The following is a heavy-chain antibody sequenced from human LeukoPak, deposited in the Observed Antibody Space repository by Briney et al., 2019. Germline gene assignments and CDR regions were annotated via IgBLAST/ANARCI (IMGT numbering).Heavy chain of an antibody. J-gene: IGHJ3*01. CDR1: GGSISSNY. Sequence: SETLSLICAVSGGSISSNYWNWIGQAAGKGLEWIGRIHSSGSTNYNPSLKSRVTMSVDTSKNQFSLNLSSVTAADTAVYYCARANTFDLWGQGTMVTVSS. CDR2: IHSSGST. V-gene: IGHV4-4*07. CDR3: ARANTFDL.